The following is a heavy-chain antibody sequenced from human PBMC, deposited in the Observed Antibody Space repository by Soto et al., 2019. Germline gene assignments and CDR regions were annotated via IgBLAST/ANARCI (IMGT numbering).Heavy chain of an antibody. CDR3: ARGVGSSPPRY. V-gene: IGHV4-59*01. Sequence: PSETLSLTCTISGGSISVYYWSWIRQSPGQRLEWIGYIYDSGSPYYNPSPKTRVTIAADSSKNQISLKLTSATAADTAVYYCARGVGSSPPRYWGQGTLVTVSS. J-gene: IGHJ4*02. CDR1: GGSISVYY. D-gene: IGHD3-9*01. CDR2: IYDSGSP.